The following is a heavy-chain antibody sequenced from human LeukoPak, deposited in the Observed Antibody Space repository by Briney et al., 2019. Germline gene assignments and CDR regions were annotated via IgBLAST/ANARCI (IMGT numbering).Heavy chain of an antibody. CDR2: INPSVGST. CDR3: ARGPWHQFDY. Sequence: ASVKVSCKASGYTFTSYYMHWVRQAPGQGLEWMGIINPSVGSTTYAQDFQGRVTMTRDTSTSTVYMELSSLRSEDTAVYYCARGPWHQFDYWGQGTLVTVSS. D-gene: IGHD2-2*01. J-gene: IGHJ4*02. V-gene: IGHV1-46*01. CDR1: GYTFTSYY.